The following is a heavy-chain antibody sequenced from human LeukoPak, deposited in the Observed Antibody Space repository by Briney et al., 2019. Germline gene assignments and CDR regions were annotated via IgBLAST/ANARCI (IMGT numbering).Heavy chain of an antibody. J-gene: IGHJ6*02. D-gene: IGHD3-16*02. Sequence: SETLSLTCTVSGGSISSYYWSWIRQPAGKGLEWIGRIYTSGSTNYNPSLKSRVTMSVDTSKNQFSLKLSSVTAADTAVYYCAREIPDDYVWGSYRSPLVGVADVWGQGTTVTVSS. CDR1: GGSISSYY. V-gene: IGHV4-4*07. CDR3: AREIPDDYVWGSYRSPLVGVADV. CDR2: IYTSGST.